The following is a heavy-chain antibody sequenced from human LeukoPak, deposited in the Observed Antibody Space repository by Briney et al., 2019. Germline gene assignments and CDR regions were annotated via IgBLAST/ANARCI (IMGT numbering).Heavy chain of an antibody. CDR2: INHSGST. CDR1: GGSFSGYY. J-gene: IGHJ4*02. V-gene: IGHV4-34*01. CDR3: ARASSIAANDY. Sequence: SETLSLTCAVYGGSFSGYYWSWIRQPPGKGLEWIGEINHSGSTNYNPSLKSRVTISVDTSKNQFSLKLGSVTAADTAVYYCARASSIAANDYWGQGTLVTVSS. D-gene: IGHD6-6*01.